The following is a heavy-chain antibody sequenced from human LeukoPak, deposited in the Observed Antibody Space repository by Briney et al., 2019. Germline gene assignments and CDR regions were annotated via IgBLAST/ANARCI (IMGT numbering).Heavy chain of an antibody. V-gene: IGHV4-34*01. CDR3: ARGRGDYYYYDSSGLQN. CDR2: INHSGST. J-gene: IGHJ4*02. D-gene: IGHD3-22*01. Sequence: SETLSLTCAVYGGSFSGYYWSWIRQPPGKGLEWIGEINHSGSTNYNPSLKSRVTISVDTPKNQFSLKLSSVTAADTAVYYCARGRGDYYYYDSSGLQNWGQGTLVTVSP. CDR1: GGSFSGYY.